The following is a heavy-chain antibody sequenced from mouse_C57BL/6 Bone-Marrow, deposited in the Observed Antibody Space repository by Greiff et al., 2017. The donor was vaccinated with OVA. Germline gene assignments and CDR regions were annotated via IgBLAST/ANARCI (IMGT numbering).Heavy chain of an antibody. D-gene: IGHD1-1*01. CDR2: INPSSGYT. Sequence: VQRVESGAELARPGASVKMSCKASGYTFTSYTMHWVKQRPGQGLEWIGYINPSSGYTKYNQKFKDKATLTADKSSSTAYMQLSSLTSEDSAVYYCARSDGSSPYYAMDYWGQGTSVTVSS. CDR3: ARSDGSSPYYAMDY. V-gene: IGHV1-4*01. CDR1: GYTFTSYT. J-gene: IGHJ4*01.